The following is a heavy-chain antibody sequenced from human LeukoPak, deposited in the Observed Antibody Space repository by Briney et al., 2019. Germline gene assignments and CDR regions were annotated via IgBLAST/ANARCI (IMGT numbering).Heavy chain of an antibody. CDR3: ARGGRWENWFDP. J-gene: IGHJ5*02. CDR1: GFTISHYW. D-gene: IGHD1-26*01. CDR2: INEEGSEK. Sequence: PGGSLRLSCAVSGFTISHYWMSWVRQAPGRGLEWVASINEEGSEKSYVDSVKGRFTISKDNTKNSLYLQMNSLRAEDTALYYCARGGRWENWFDPWGQGTLVTVSS. V-gene: IGHV3-7*03.